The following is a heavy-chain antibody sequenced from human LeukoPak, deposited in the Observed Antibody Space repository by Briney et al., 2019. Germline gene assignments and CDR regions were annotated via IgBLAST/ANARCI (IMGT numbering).Heavy chain of an antibody. CDR3: PLSYGSGSYPDY. Sequence: PGGSLRLSCAASGFSFSSYGMHWVRQAPGKGLEWVAFIWRDGSNEYYADSVKGRFTISRDNSKNALYLQMNSLRAEDTALYYCPLSYGSGSYPDYWGQGTLVTVSS. V-gene: IGHV3-30*02. D-gene: IGHD3-10*01. CDR1: GFSFSSYG. J-gene: IGHJ4*02. CDR2: IWRDGSNE.